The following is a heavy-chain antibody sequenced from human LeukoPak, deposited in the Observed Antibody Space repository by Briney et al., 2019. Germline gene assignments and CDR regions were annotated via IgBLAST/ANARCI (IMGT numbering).Heavy chain of an antibody. Sequence: GGSLRLSCAASGFTFSNAWMNWVRQAPGKGLEWVSVIYSGGSTYYADSVKGRFTISRDNSKNTLYLQMNSLRAEDTAVYYCARAGPSSSWHQFDYWGQGTLVTVSS. CDR2: IYSGGST. J-gene: IGHJ4*02. CDR1: GFTFSNAW. CDR3: ARAGPSSSWHQFDY. V-gene: IGHV3-66*01. D-gene: IGHD6-13*01.